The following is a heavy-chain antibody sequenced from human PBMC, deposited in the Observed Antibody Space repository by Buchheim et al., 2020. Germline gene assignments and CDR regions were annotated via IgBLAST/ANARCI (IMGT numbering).Heavy chain of an antibody. V-gene: IGHV3-15*05. Sequence: EVQLVESGGGLEKPGGSLRLSCVGSGFIFTNAWMSWVRQAPGKGLECVGRMISRADGGATQYAAPVKGRFTISRDDSKNTLYLEMNSLNTEDTALYYCATEENWGFDSWGQGT. CDR2: MISRADGGAT. D-gene: IGHD7-27*01. CDR3: ATEENWGFDS. J-gene: IGHJ4*02. CDR1: GFIFTNAW.